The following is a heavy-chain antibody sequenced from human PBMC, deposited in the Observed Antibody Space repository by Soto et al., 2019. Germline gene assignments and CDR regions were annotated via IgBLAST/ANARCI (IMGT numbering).Heavy chain of an antibody. CDR1: GGSISSSGSY. Sequence: SEPLSLTCTVSGGSISSSGSYWGWVRQPPGKGLEWFVSFDYTGGTYSTYYNPTLKSRVTISVDTPKRQFSLNLRSVTAADTAVYYCAGPRQGNYDFLSGYYALDYWSQGTLVTVSS. CDR2: FDYTGGT. J-gene: IGHJ4*02. V-gene: IGHV4-39*01. D-gene: IGHD3-3*01. CDR3: AGPRQGNYDFLSGYYALDY.